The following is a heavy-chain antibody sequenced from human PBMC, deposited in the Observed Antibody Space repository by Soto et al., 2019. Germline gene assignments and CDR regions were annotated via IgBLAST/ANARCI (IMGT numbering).Heavy chain of an antibody. J-gene: IGHJ4*02. V-gene: IGHV3-33*01. CDR2: IWYDGSYK. Sequence: QVQLVESGGGVVQPGTSLRLSCAASGFTFSAYGMHWVRQAPAKGLEWVAVIWYDGSYKYYVDSVKGRFTISRDNSKNTLYLQMDSLRVEDTAMYYCARDNSGSYSGGSGYWGQGTLVIVAS. CDR1: GFTFSAYG. D-gene: IGHD1-26*01. CDR3: ARDNSGSYSGGSGY.